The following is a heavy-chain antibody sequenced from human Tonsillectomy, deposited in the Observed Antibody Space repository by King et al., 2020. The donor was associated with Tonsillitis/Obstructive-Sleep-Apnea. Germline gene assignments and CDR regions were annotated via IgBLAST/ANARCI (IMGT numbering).Heavy chain of an antibody. D-gene: IGHD2-21*02. CDR1: GFTFSSYW. CDR2: ISSDGSNT. Sequence: VQLVESGGGLLQPEGSLRLSCAASGFTFSSYWMHWVRQAPGKGLVWVSRISSDGSNTTYADSVKGRFTISRDNAKNTLYLQMNSLRAEDTAVYYCASSEVTEYYYYGLDVWGQGTTVTVSS. CDR3: ASSEVTEYYYYGLDV. J-gene: IGHJ6*02. V-gene: IGHV3-74*01.